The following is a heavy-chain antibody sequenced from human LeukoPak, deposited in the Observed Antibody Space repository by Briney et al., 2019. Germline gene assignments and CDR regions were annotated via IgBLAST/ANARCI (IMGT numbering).Heavy chain of an antibody. D-gene: IGHD2-2*01. V-gene: IGHV4-30-4*01. Sequence: SQTLSLTCTVSGGSISSGDYYWSWIRQPPGKGLEWIGYIYYSGSTYYNPSLKSRVTISVDTSKNQFSLKLSSVTAADTAVYYCTRGVISLGAGGYCSSTSCTTFDYWGQGTLVTVSS. CDR3: TRGVISLGAGGYCSSTSCTTFDY. J-gene: IGHJ4*02. CDR1: GGSISSGDYY. CDR2: IYYSGST.